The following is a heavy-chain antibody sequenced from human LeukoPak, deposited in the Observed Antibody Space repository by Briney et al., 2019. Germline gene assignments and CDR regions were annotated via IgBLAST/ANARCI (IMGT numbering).Heavy chain of an antibody. CDR1: GFTFSSYW. D-gene: IGHD1-26*01. V-gene: IGHV3-7*01. J-gene: IGHJ4*02. Sequence: PGGSLRLSCAASGFTFSSYWMTWVRQAPRKGLEWVANIKQDGSEKYYVDSVKGRFTISRDNAKNSLYLQMDSLRAEDTAVYYCATGPIGGYCFDYWGQGTLVTVSS. CDR2: IKQDGSEK. CDR3: ATGPIGGYCFDY.